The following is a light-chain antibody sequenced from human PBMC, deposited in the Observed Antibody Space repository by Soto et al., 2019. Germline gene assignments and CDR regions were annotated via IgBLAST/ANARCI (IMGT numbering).Light chain of an antibody. V-gene: IGKV3-20*01. J-gene: IGKJ1*01. CDR2: GAS. CDR1: QSVTNSF. CDR3: QQYSSSPET. Sequence: EIVLAQSPGTLCLSPGERATLSCRASQSVTNSFLAWYQQKPGQAPRLIIYGASRRATGIPDRFSGSGAGTDFTLSVSGLEPEDFAVYYCQQYSSSPETFGQGTKVDIK.